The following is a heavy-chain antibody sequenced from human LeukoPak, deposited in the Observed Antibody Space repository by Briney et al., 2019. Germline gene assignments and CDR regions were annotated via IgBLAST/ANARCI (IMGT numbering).Heavy chain of an antibody. CDR1: GFTFSSYA. CDR3: AKTRPLDSSSWSHGDY. J-gene: IGHJ4*02. Sequence: GGSLRLSCAASGFTFSSYAMSWVRQAPGKGLERVSAISGSGDSTYYGDSVKGRFTISRDNSKNTLYLQMNSLRAEDTAVYYCAKTRPLDSSSWSHGDYWGQGTLVAISS. CDR2: ISGSGDST. V-gene: IGHV3-23*01. D-gene: IGHD6-13*01.